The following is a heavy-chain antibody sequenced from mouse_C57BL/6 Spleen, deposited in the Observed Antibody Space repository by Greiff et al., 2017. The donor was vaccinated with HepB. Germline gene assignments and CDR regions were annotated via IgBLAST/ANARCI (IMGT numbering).Heavy chain of an antibody. D-gene: IGHD2-4*01. CDR3: ARGGYDYEGQYFDV. V-gene: IGHV1-82*01. CDR1: GYAFSSSW. J-gene: IGHJ1*03. Sequence: VQLQQSGPELVKPGASVKISCKASGYAFSSSWMNWVKQRPGKGLEWIGRIYPGDGDTNYNGKFKGKATLTADKSSSTAYMQLSSLPSEDSAVYFCARGGYDYEGQYFDVWGTGTTVTVSS. CDR2: IYPGDGDT.